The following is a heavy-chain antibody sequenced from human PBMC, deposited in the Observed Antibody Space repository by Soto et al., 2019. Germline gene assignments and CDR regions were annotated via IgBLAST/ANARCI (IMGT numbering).Heavy chain of an antibody. Sequence: ASVKVSCKASGYKFINHYIHWVRQAPGVGLEWMGIINPNGGGTDYAQKFQGRVTMTTDTYASTVHMELSRLRSEDTAVYFCARDSSASATSYSFDYWGQGSLVTVSS. J-gene: IGHJ4*02. CDR2: INPNGGGT. CDR1: GYKFINHY. V-gene: IGHV1-46*01. CDR3: ARDSSASATSYSFDY. D-gene: IGHD3-10*01.